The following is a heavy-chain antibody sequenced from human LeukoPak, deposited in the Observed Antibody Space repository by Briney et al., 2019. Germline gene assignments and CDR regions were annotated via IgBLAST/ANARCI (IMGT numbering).Heavy chain of an antibody. V-gene: IGHV3-64D*06. CDR2: ISSNGGST. D-gene: IGHD6-6*01. Sequence: GGSLRLSCSASGFTFSSYAMHWVRQAPGKGLEYVSVISSNGGSTYYADSVKGRFTISRDNSKNTLYLQMSSLRAEDTAVYYCVKDRRGSSGVGYFDYWGQGTLVTVSS. CDR1: GFTFSSYA. CDR3: VKDRRGSSGVGYFDY. J-gene: IGHJ4*02.